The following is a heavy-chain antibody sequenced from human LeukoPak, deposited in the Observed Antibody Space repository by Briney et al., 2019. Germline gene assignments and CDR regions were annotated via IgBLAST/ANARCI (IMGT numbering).Heavy chain of an antibody. Sequence: ASVKVSCKASGGTFSSYAISWVRQAPGQGLEWMGGIIPIFGTANYAQKFQGRVTITADESTSTAYMELSSLRSEDTAVYYCAKDRPLYSYGRGDIGQPDYWGQGTLVTVSS. CDR1: GGTFSSYA. J-gene: IGHJ4*02. CDR2: IIPIFGTA. V-gene: IGHV1-69*13. D-gene: IGHD5-18*01. CDR3: AKDRPLYSYGRGDIGQPDY.